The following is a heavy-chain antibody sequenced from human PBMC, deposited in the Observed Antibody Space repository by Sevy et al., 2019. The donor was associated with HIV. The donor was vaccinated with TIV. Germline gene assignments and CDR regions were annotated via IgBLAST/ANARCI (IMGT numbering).Heavy chain of an antibody. Sequence: GGSLRLSCAVSGFSFSHYAFHWVRQAPGKGLEWVSLISYDGTYKYYADSVKGRFTISRDNSNKTLYLQMNSLRVNDTAVYYCARVAVSYCTNDCYHRFDYWGPGALVTVSS. V-gene: IGHV3-30-3*01. CDR3: ARVAVSYCTNDCYHRFDY. J-gene: IGHJ4*02. D-gene: IGHD2-8*01. CDR2: ISYDGTYK. CDR1: GFSFSHYA.